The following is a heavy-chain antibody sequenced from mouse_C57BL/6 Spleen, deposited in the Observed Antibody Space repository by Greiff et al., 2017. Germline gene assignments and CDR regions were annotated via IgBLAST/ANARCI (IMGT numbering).Heavy chain of an antibody. CDR1: GYTFTDYY. CDR2: INPNNGGT. CDR3: ARYRPIYYYGSSRGAMDY. J-gene: IGHJ4*01. V-gene: IGHV1-26*01. Sequence: EVQLQQSGPELVQPGASVKISCKASGYTFTDYYMNWVKQSHGKSLEWIGDINPNNGGTSYNQKFKGKATLTVDKSSSTAYMELRSLTSEDTAVYYCARYRPIYYYGSSRGAMDYWGQGTSVTVSS. D-gene: IGHD1-1*01.